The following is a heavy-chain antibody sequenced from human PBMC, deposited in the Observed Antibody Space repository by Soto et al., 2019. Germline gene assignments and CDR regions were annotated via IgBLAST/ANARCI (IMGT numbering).Heavy chain of an antibody. D-gene: IGHD2-2*01. CDR2: IAYDGDNE. CDR1: GFTFSNYG. CDR3: AKDGGPVYCNSPGCSAKHFDY. J-gene: IGHJ4*02. Sequence: QVQLVESGGGVVQPGRSLRLSCAASGFTFSNYGMHWVRQAPGKGLEWVAIIAYDGDNEYYADSVRGRFTISRDNSKNTLYLKASSLRHEDTAVYYCAKDGGPVYCNSPGCSAKHFDYWGQGTLGSVSS. V-gene: IGHV3-30*18.